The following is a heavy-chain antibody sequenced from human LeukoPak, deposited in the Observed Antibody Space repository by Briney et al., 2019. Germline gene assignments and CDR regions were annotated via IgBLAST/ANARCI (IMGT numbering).Heavy chain of an antibody. V-gene: IGHV4-59*08. Sequence: PSQTLSLTCTVSGASMSGDYWSWIRQPPGKGLEWIGYVFFTGNTNYNPSLKSRLTISVDTSRSQFSLKLNSVTAADTAVYFCARHVSITYAHFDQWGQGALVTVSS. CDR3: ARHVSITYAHFDQ. CDR2: VFFTGNT. D-gene: IGHD2-2*01. CDR1: GASMSGDY. J-gene: IGHJ4*02.